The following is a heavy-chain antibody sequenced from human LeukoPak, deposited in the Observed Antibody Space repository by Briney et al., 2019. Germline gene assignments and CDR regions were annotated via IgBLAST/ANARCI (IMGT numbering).Heavy chain of an antibody. CDR3: ATETGDSPDY. CDR1: GFTFSSYA. J-gene: IGHJ4*02. CDR2: ISGSGSNT. Sequence: GGSLRLSCATSGFTFSSYAMAWVRQAPGKGLEWVSGISGSGSNTYYAGSVKGRFTVSRDNSKNTLFLQINGLRAEDTAVYYCATETGDSPDYWGQGTLVTVSS. V-gene: IGHV3-23*01. D-gene: IGHD2-21*01.